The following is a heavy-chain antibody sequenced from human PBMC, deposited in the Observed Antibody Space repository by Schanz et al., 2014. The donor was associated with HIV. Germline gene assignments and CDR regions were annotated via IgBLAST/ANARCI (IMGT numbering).Heavy chain of an antibody. CDR2: ITPDGSVT. Sequence: DVQLVESGGGLIQPGESLRLSCVASGFTFGTTWMYWVRQGPGKGLTWVSYITPDGSVTYADSVKGRFTASRDNVRNTLYLQMNSLRAEDTGVYYCVRGPGYNMHLDYWGQGTLVTVSS. J-gene: IGHJ4*02. CDR3: VRGPGYNMHLDY. CDR1: GFTFGTTW. V-gene: IGHV3-74*01. D-gene: IGHD1-20*01.